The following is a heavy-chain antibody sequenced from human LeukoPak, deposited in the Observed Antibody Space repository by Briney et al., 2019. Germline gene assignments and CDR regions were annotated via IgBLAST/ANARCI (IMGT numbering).Heavy chain of an antibody. D-gene: IGHD3-10*01. Sequence: SETLSLTCTVSGGSISSHYWSWIRQPPGKGLEWIGYIYYSGSTNYNPSLKSRVTISVDTSKNQFSLKLSSVTAADTAVYYCARDHDGSGSSFLDYWAREPWSPSPQ. J-gene: IGHJ4*02. V-gene: IGHV4-59*11. CDR1: GGSISSHY. CDR3: ARDHDGSGSSFLDY. CDR2: IYYSGST.